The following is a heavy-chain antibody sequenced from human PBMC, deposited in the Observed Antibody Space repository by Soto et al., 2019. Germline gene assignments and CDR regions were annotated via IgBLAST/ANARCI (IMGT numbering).Heavy chain of an antibody. Sequence: VHLVQSGPEVQKPGSSVQVSCKASGGTFSSYAIHWVRQAPGQGLEWVGGLVTLYGSANSAQKFQGRVTFTADVATSTSYMVLRSLTSEDTAVYYCVGAPSVGWYSAFDSWGQGTLVTVSS. V-gene: IGHV1-69*01. CDR1: GGTFSSYA. CDR2: LVTLYGSA. D-gene: IGHD6-19*01. CDR3: VGAPSVGWYSAFDS. J-gene: IGHJ4*02.